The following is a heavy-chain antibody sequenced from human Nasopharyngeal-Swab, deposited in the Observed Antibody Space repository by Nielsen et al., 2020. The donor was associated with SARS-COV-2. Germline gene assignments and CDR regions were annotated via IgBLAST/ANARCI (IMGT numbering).Heavy chain of an antibody. CDR3: ARGYHDKSVYYYDWYFDL. V-gene: IGHV4-59*01. D-gene: IGHD3-22*01. J-gene: IGHJ2*01. Sequence: WIRQPPGKGLEWIGNIHHSGSTNYNPSLKSRVTISVDTSKNQFSLKLTSVTAVDTAIYYCARGYHDKSVYYYDWYFDLWGRGTLVTVSS. CDR2: IHHSGST.